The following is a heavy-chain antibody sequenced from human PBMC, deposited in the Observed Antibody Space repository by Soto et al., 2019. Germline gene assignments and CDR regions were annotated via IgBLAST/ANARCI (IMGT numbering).Heavy chain of an antibody. CDR1: GGSISSSGYY. CDR2: LYYSANT. CDR3: AKHRAYDGMGV. Sequence: KSSETLSLTCTVSGGSISSSGYYWGWIRQPPGKGLEWVGSLYYSANTYYNPSLKSRVTMSIDTSKSQFSLQLRSLTAADTAVYFCAKHRAYDGMGVWSQWTAVTVS. V-gene: IGHV4-39*01. J-gene: IGHJ6*02.